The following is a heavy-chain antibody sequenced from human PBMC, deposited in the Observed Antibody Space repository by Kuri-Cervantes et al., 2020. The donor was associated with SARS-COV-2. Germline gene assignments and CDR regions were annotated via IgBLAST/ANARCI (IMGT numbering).Heavy chain of an antibody. Sequence: SVKVSCKASGGTFSSYAISWVRQAPGQGLEWMGGIIPIFGTANYAQKLQGRVTMTTDTSTSTAYMELRSLRSDDTAVYYCARDEWGRYCSSTSCPTAGMDVCGQGITVTVSS. CDR1: GGTFSSYA. D-gene: IGHD2-2*01. CDR2: IIPIFGTA. CDR3: ARDEWGRYCSSTSCPTAGMDV. V-gene: IGHV1-69*05. J-gene: IGHJ6*02.